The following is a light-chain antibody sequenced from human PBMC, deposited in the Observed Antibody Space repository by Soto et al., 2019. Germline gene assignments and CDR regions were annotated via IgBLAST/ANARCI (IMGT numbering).Light chain of an antibody. J-gene: IGKJ2*01. Sequence: EVVMPQSPLSLPVTLGQPASISCRSSQSLVYSDGNTFLNWFHRRPGQSPRRLIYKVSNRDSGVPDRFSGGGSGTDFTLKISRVEAADVGVYYCMQGTHWPYTFGQGTKLQIK. CDR1: QSLVYSDGNTF. CDR3: MQGTHWPYT. CDR2: KVS. V-gene: IGKV2-30*01.